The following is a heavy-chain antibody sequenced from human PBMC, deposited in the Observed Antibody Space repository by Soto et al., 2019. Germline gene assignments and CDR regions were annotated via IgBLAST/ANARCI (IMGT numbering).Heavy chain of an antibody. CDR1: GFTVSSNY. D-gene: IGHD3-22*01. V-gene: IGHV3-53*02. Sequence: EVQLVETGGGLIQPGGSLRLSCAASGFTVSSNYMSWVRQAPGEGQEWVSVIYSGGSAYYADSVKGRFTISRDNSKNTLYRQMNSLRGEDTAVYYCARASRVSRGHYYYDNHRPNGMDVWGQGATVTVSS. CDR3: ARASRVSRGHYYYDNHRPNGMDV. CDR2: IYSGGSA. J-gene: IGHJ6*02.